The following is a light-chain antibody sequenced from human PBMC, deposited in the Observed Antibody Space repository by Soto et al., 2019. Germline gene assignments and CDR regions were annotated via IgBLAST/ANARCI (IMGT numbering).Light chain of an antibody. CDR3: TSYAGSNIWV. J-gene: IGLJ3*02. CDR1: SSDVGAYNY. V-gene: IGLV2-8*01. Sequence: QSALTQPPSASGSPGQSVTISCTGTSSDVGAYNYVSWYQQYPGKAPKLMIYEVTKRPSGVPDRFSGSKSGKTASLTVSGLXXXXXAXYHCTSYAGSNIWVFGGGTKLTVL. CDR2: EVT.